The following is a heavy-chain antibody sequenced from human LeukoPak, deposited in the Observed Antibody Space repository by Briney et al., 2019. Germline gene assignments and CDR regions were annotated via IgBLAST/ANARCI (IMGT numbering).Heavy chain of an antibody. D-gene: IGHD2-2*01. CDR3: ALRSSTSWCLRD. CDR2: IYSGAGT. V-gene: IGHV3-53*01. CDR1: GFTVGSNY. J-gene: IGHJ4*02. Sequence: PGGSLRLSCAASGFTVGSNYMSWVRQAPGKGLEWVSVIYSGAGTHYADSVKGRFTISRDNSKNTLYLQMSSLRVEDTAVYYCALRSSTSWCLRDWGQGTLVTVSS.